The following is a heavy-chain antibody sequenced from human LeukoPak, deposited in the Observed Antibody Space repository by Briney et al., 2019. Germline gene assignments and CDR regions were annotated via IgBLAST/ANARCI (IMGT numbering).Heavy chain of an antibody. J-gene: IGHJ4*02. Sequence: ASVKVSCKASGYTFTSYGISWVRQAPGQGLEWMGWISAYNGNTNYAQKLQGRVTMTTDTSTSTAYMELRSLRSDDTAVYYCAGAPWTTVVTPLNDYWGQGTLVTVSS. CDR2: ISAYNGNT. CDR3: AGAPWTTVVTPLNDY. CDR1: GYTFTSYG. D-gene: IGHD4-23*01. V-gene: IGHV1-18*01.